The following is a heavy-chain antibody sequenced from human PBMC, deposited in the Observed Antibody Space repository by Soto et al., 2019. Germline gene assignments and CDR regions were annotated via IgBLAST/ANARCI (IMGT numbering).Heavy chain of an antibody. CDR1: GFTFSSYE. CDR3: AGLPRGTWIQLWVDGDV. Sequence: EVQLVESGGGLVQPGGSLRLSCAASGFTFSSYEMNWVRQAPGKGLEWVSYISSSGSTIYYADSVKGRFTISRDNAKNSLYLQMNSLGAEDTAVYYCAGLPRGTWIQLWVDGDVWGQGTTVTVSS. D-gene: IGHD5-18*01. V-gene: IGHV3-48*03. CDR2: ISSSGSTI. J-gene: IGHJ6*02.